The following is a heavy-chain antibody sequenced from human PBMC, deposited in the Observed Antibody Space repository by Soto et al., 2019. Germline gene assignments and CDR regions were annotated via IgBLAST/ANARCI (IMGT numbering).Heavy chain of an antibody. CDR3: SRDQPLFGDYADY. D-gene: IGHD4-17*01. CDR2: IRGKGYGGTT. J-gene: IGHJ4*02. Sequence: PGGSLRLSCSASGFTFGDYAMSWFRQAPGKGLEWVGFIRGKGYGGTTEYAASVKGRFTISRDDSKSISYLQMNSLKTEDTAVYYCSRDQPLFGDYADYWGQGTLVTVSS. CDR1: GFTFGDYA. V-gene: IGHV3-49*03.